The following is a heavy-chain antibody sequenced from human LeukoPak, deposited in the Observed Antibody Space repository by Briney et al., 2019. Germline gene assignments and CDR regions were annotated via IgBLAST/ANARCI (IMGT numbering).Heavy chain of an antibody. V-gene: IGHV4-59*08. CDR1: GGSISSYY. CDR2: IYYSGST. Sequence: PSETLSLTCTVSGGSISSYYWSWIRQPPGKGLEWIGYIYYSGSTNYNPSLKSRVTISVDTSKNQFSLKLSSVTAADTAVYYCARVRVVVPPSYAFDIWGQGTMVTVSS. CDR3: ARVRVVVPPSYAFDI. D-gene: IGHD2-2*01. J-gene: IGHJ3*02.